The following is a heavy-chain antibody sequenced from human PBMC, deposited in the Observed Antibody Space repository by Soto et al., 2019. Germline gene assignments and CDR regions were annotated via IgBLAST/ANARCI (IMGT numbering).Heavy chain of an antibody. V-gene: IGHV1-45*02. Sequence: SVKVSCKASRYTFTYRYLHWVRQAPGQALEWMGWITPFNGNTNYAQKFQDRVTITRDRSMSTAYMELSSLRSEDTAMYYCAVFGVANDAFDIWGQGTMVTV. CDR1: RYTFTYRY. CDR2: ITPFNGNT. CDR3: AVFGVANDAFDI. D-gene: IGHD3-3*01. J-gene: IGHJ3*02.